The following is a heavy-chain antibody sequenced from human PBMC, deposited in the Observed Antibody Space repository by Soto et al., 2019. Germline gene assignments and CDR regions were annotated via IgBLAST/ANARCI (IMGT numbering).Heavy chain of an antibody. CDR2: INPNSGGT. V-gene: IGHV1-2*04. CDR3: ARGKVLLWFGELPFDC. Sequence: QVQLVQSGAEVKKPGASVKVSCKASGYTFTGYYMHWVRQAPGQGLEWMGRINPNSGGTNYAQKFQGWVTMTRDTSISTGYRELSRLRSDDTAVYYCARGKVLLWFGELPFDCWGQGTLVTVAS. J-gene: IGHJ4*02. CDR1: GYTFTGYY. D-gene: IGHD3-10*01.